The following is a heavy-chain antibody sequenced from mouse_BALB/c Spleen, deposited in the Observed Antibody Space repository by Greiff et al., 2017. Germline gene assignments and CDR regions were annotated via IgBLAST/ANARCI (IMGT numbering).Heavy chain of an antibody. CDR3: TSEGNRPYAMDY. D-gene: IGHD2-14*01. Sequence: QLQLQQSGAELVKPGASVKLSCKASGYTFTSYYMYWVKQRPGQGLEWIGEINPSNGGTNFNEKFKSKATLTVDKSSSTAYMQLSSLTSEDSAVYYCTSEGNRPYAMDYWGQGTSVTVSS. CDR1: GYTFTSYY. J-gene: IGHJ4*01. CDR2: INPSNGGT. V-gene: IGHV1S81*02.